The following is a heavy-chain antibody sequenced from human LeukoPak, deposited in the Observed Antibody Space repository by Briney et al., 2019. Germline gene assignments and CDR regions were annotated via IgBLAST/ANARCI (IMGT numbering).Heavy chain of an antibody. CDR3: ARGAHKRDDYGGFFDY. J-gene: IGHJ4*02. CDR1: GFTFSSYS. Sequence: GGSLRLSCAASGFTFSSYSMNWVRQAPGKGLEWVSSISSSSSYIDYADSVKGRFTISRDNSKNTLYLQMNSLRAEDTAIYYCARGAHKRDDYGGFFDYWGQGTLVTVSS. CDR2: ISSSSSYI. D-gene: IGHD4-23*01. V-gene: IGHV3-21*01.